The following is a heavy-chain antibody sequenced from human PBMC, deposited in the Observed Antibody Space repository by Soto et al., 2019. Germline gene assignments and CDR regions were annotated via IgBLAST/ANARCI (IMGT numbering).Heavy chain of an antibody. CDR3: ARAWKIEKFGVISMSKGLDV. J-gene: IGHJ6*02. CDR1: GFIFSDYY. V-gene: IGHV3-11*01. Sequence: VQLVESGGVVVQPGGSLGLSCAASGFIFSDYYMTWIRQAPGKGLEWLSCSSNRDRSTYYADSVKDRFVVSKDNAKNLVYLQMNSLRAEDTAVYFCARAWKIEKFGVISMSKGLDVWGQGTTVTVSS. D-gene: IGHD3-3*01. CDR2: SSNRDRST.